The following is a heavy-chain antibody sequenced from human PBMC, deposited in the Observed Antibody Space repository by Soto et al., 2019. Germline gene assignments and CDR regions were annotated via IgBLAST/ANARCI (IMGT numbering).Heavy chain of an antibody. CDR3: ARYYDTFDS. CDR2: VSYSGYT. CDR1: GDSFSSSGHY. J-gene: IGHJ4*02. V-gene: IGHV4-39*01. D-gene: IGHD3-22*01. Sequence: QLQLQESGPGLVKPSETLSLTCTVSGDSFSSSGHYWGWIRQPPGKGLEWIGSVSYSGYTYDNPSLKSRVISSVDTSKNQFSLNLASVTAADTAVYYCARYYDTFDSWGQGTLVTVSS.